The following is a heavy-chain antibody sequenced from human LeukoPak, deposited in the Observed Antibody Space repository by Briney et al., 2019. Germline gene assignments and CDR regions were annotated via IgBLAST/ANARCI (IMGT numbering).Heavy chain of an antibody. CDR2: IYYSGST. CDR1: GGSISSYY. CDR3: ARGPQWLVGFDY. Sequence: SETLSLTCTVSGGSISSYYWSWIRQPPGKGLEWIGYIYYSGSTNYNPSLKSRVTISVDTSKNQFSLKLSSVTAADTAVYYCARGPQWLVGFDYWGQGTLVTVSS. D-gene: IGHD6-19*01. J-gene: IGHJ4*02. V-gene: IGHV4-59*01.